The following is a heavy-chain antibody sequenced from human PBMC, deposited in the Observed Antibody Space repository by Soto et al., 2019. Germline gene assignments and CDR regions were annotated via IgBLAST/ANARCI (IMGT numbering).Heavy chain of an antibody. D-gene: IGHD3-22*01. Sequence: SETLSLTCAVYGGSFSGYYWSWIRQPPGKGLEWIGEINHSGSTNYNPSLKSRVTISVDTSKNQFSLKLSSVTAADTAVYYCALSGYYSDPAYWGQGTLFTVSS. CDR1: GGSFSGYY. V-gene: IGHV4-34*01. CDR3: ALSGYYSDPAY. J-gene: IGHJ4*02. CDR2: INHSGST.